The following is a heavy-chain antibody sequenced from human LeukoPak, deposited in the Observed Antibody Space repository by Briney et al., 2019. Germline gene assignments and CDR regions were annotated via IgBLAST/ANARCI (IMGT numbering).Heavy chain of an antibody. CDR2: MSDDGTNQ. D-gene: IGHD3-9*01. CDR3: ARAPLRYYDWLLEH. J-gene: IGHJ4*02. Sequence: RRSLRLSCAASGFAFRLYSMHWVRQAPGKGLEWVSFMSDDGTNQFYADSVQGRFTISRDNSNNTLYLQMNNLRVDDTAVYYCARAPLRYYDWLLEHWGQGTLVTVSS. V-gene: IGHV3-30-3*01. CDR1: GFAFRLYS.